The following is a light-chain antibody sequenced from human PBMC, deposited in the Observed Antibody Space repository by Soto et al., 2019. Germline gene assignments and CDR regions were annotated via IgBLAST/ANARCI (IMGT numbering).Light chain of an antibody. V-gene: IGLV2-14*03. CDR3: TSYTSNTTWV. J-gene: IGLJ3*02. Sequence: QSALTQPTSVSGSPGQSITIPCTGTSSDVGGYNYVSWYQQYPGKAPKLVIFDVTNRPSGVSHRFSGAKSGNTASLTISGLQTEDEGTYYCTSYTSNTTWVFGGGTKLTVL. CDR2: DVT. CDR1: SSDVGGYNY.